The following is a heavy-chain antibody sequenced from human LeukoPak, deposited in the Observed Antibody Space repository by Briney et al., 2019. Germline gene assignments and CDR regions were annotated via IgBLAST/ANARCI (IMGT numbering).Heavy chain of an antibody. CDR3: ASLGANSNYYDSSGYYYV. V-gene: IGHV1-2*02. J-gene: IGHJ4*02. D-gene: IGHD3-22*01. CDR2: INPNSGGT. Sequence: ASVKVSCKASGYTFTGYYMHWVRQAPGQGLEWTGWINPNSGGTNYAQKFQGRVTMTRDTSISTAYMELSRLRSDDTAVYYCASLGANSNYYDSSGYYYVWGQGTLVTVSS. CDR1: GYTFTGYY.